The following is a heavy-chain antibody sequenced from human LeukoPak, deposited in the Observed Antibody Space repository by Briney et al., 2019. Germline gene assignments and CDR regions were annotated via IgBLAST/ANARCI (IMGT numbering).Heavy chain of an antibody. J-gene: IGHJ4*02. V-gene: IGHV1-18*04. Sequence: ASVKVSCKASGYTFTSYGISWVRQAPGQGLEWMGWISAYNGNTNYAQKLQGRVTMTTDTSTSTAYMELRSLRSDDTAVYHCARDRHYDILTGYYDLDYWGQGTLVTVSS. CDR1: GYTFTSYG. D-gene: IGHD3-9*01. CDR2: ISAYNGNT. CDR3: ARDRHYDILTGYYDLDY.